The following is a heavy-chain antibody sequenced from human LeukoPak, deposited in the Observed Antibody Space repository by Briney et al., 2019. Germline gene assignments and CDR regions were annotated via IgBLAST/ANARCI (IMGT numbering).Heavy chain of an antibody. CDR1: GFTFSSYW. D-gene: IGHD2-2*01. J-gene: IGHJ4*02. V-gene: IGHV3-7*01. CDR3: ARGYCSSTSCRQYYFDY. CDR2: IKQDGSEK. Sequence: GGSLRLSCAASGFTFSSYWMSRVRQAPGKGLEWVANIKQDGSEKYYVDSVKGRFTISRDNAKNSLYLQMNSLRAEDTAVYYCARGYCSSTSCRQYYFDYWGQGTLVTVSS.